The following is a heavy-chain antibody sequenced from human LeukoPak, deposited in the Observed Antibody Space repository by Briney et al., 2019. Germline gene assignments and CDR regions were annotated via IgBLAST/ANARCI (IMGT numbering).Heavy chain of an antibody. J-gene: IGHJ5*02. CDR2: INHSGST. CDR3: ARADYHLILP. Sequence: SETLSLTCAVYGGSFSGYYWSWIRQPPGKGLEWIGEINHSGSTDYNPSLKSRVTISVDTSKNQFSLKLSSVTAADTAVYYCARADYHLILPWGQGTLVTVSS. D-gene: IGHD2-2*01. CDR1: GGSFSGYY. V-gene: IGHV4-34*01.